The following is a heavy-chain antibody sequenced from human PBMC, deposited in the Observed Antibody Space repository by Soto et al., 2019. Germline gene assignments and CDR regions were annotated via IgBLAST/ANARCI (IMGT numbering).Heavy chain of an antibody. Sequence: PSETLSLPCAAYGGSLSGSYWRWIRQPPGKGLEWIGEINHSGSTNYNPSLKSRVTISVDTSKNQFSLKLSSVTAADTAVYYCARGRLLGHGVDIVATFTPSWVSFDYWHQGXLGAVYS. CDR2: INHSGST. J-gene: IGHJ4*02. CDR3: ARGRLLGHGVDIVATFTPSWVSFDY. D-gene: IGHD5-12*01. CDR1: GGSLSGSY. V-gene: IGHV4-34*01.